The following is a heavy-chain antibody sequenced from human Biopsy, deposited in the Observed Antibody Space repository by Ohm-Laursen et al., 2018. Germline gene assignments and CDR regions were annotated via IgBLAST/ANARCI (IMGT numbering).Heavy chain of an antibody. V-gene: IGHV3-9*01. CDR3: VKDVRVKVQLDGMDV. CDR1: GFTFSSNV. J-gene: IGHJ6*02. CDR2: ISWHSGSR. Sequence: SLRLSCSASGFTFSSNVMSWVRQAPGRGLEWVSGISWHSGSRGYADSVKGRFTISRDNAKKLLYLQMNSLRAEDTALYYCVKDVRVKVQLDGMDVWGQGTTVTVSS. D-gene: IGHD1-1*01.